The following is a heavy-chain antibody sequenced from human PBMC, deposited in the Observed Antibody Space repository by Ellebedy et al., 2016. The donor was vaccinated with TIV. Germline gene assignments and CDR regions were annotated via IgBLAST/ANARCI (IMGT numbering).Heavy chain of an antibody. CDR3: AVLATVVNPHFDH. CDR1: GYIFSRYA. J-gene: IGHJ4*02. CDR2: INAGTGNT. V-gene: IGHV1-3*01. D-gene: IGHD4-23*01. Sequence: ASVKVSCKAAGYIFSRYAMNWVRQAPGQRLEWMGWINAGTGNTKYSQRFQGRVTITRDTSTSTAYMELTSLRSDDTAVYYCAVLATVVNPHFDHWGQGSLVTVSS.